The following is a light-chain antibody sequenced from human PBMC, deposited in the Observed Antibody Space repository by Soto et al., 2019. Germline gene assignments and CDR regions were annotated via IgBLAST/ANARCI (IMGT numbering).Light chain of an antibody. Sequence: DIQMTQSPSTLSSSVGERVTITCRASQSISSWLAWYQQKPGKAPRLLIYKASTLESGVPSRFSGCGSGTDFTLTISRLQPDAFATYYCHQYSTSWTFGQGTRVEIK. CDR1: QSISSW. V-gene: IGKV1-5*03. J-gene: IGKJ1*01. CDR2: KAS. CDR3: HQYSTSWT.